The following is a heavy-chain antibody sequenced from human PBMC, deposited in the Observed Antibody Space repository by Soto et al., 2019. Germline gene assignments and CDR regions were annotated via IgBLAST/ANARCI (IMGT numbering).Heavy chain of an antibody. V-gene: IGHV3-23*01. J-gene: IGHJ3*02. CDR3: AKGDMVRGPLVSDI. Sequence: AVRWVRQAPGKGMEWVSASRGSGGSTYYADSVKGRFTISRDNSKKTLYLQMNSLSPEDTVVYFCAKGDMVRGPLVSDIW. CDR2: SRGSGGST. CDR1: A. D-gene: IGHD3-10*01.